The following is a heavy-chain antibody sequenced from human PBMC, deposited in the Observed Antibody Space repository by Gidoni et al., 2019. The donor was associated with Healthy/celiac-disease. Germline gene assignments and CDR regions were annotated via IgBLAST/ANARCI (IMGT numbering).Heavy chain of an antibody. V-gene: IGHV3-30*18. Sequence: QVQLVESGGGVVQPGRSLRLSCAASGFTFSSYGMHWVRQAPGKGLEGVAVISYDGSNKYYADSVKGRFTISRDNSKNTLYLQMNSLRAEDTAVYYCAKVLIGYCSSTSCPAFWDYWGQGTLVTVSS. J-gene: IGHJ4*02. CDR2: ISYDGSNK. D-gene: IGHD2-2*03. CDR3: AKVLIGYCSSTSCPAFWDY. CDR1: GFTFSSYG.